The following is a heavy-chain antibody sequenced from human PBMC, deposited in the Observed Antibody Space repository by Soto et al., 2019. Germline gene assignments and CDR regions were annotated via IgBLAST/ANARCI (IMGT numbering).Heavy chain of an antibody. CDR1: GFTFSSYS. Sequence: GGSLRLSCAASGFTFSSYSMNWVRQAPGKGLEWVSYISSSSSTIYYADSVKGRFTISRDNAKNSLYLQMNSLRDEDTAVYYCARLSLRSFSWYPPGMDVWGQGTTVTVSS. J-gene: IGHJ6*02. V-gene: IGHV3-48*02. CDR2: ISSSSSTI. CDR3: ARLSLRSFSWYPPGMDV. D-gene: IGHD6-13*01.